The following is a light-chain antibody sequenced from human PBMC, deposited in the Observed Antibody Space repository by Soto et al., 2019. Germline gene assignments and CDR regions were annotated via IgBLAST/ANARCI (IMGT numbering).Light chain of an antibody. CDR1: QGISSY. CDR3: QQYYSYPLT. V-gene: IGKV1-8*01. J-gene: IGKJ4*01. CDR2: AAS. Sequence: IQMTQSPSTLSASVGDRVTITCRASQGISSYLAWYQQKPGKAPKLLIYAASTLQSGVPSRFSGSGSGTDFTLTISCLQSEDFATYYCQQYYSYPLTFGGGTKVDIK.